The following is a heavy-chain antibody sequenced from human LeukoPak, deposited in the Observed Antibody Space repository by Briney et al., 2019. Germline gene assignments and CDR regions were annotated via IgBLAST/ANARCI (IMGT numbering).Heavy chain of an antibody. CDR3: ARGATVTTHRNDAFDI. Sequence: ASVKVSCKASGYTFTTYGISWVRQAPGQGLEWMGYIITYNGNTNYAQKLQGRVTMTTDTSTSTAYMELRSLRSDDTAVYYCARGATVTTHRNDAFDIWGQGTMVTVSS. CDR1: GYTFTTYG. CDR2: IITYNGNT. J-gene: IGHJ3*02. D-gene: IGHD4-17*01. V-gene: IGHV1-18*01.